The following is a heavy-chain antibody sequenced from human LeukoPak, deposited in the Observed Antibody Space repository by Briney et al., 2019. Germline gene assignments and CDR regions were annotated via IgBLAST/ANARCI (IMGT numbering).Heavy chain of an antibody. V-gene: IGHV3-23*01. CDR2: MGGSGVYT. CDR1: GFTFSNYA. D-gene: IGHD3-22*01. CDR3: AKEVHYYYDSSGYDY. J-gene: IGHJ4*02. Sequence: PGGSLRLSCAASGFTFSNYAMSWVRQAPGKGLEWVSSMGGSGVYTYYADSVRGRFTISRDNSENKLYLQMNSLRAEDTAVYYCAKEVHYYYDSSGYDYWGQGTLVTVSS.